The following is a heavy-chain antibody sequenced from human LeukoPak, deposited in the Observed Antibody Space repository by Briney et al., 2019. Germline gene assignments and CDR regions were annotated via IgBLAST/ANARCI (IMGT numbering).Heavy chain of an antibody. V-gene: IGHV5-51*01. J-gene: IGHJ3*02. CDR1: GYSFTSYW. CDR2: IYPGDSDT. Sequence: GESLKISCKGSGYSFTSYWIGWVRQMPGKGLEWMGIIYPGDSDTRYSPSFQGQVTISADKSISTAYLQWSSLKASDTAMYYCARLGWRYGSSGYDQLPHAFDIWGQGTMVTVSS. D-gene: IGHD3-22*01. CDR3: ARLGWRYGSSGYDQLPHAFDI.